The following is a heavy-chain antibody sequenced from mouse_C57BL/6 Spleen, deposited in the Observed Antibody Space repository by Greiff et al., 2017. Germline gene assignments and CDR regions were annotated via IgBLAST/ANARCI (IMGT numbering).Heavy chain of an antibody. D-gene: IGHD4-1*01. CDR2: IYPGSGST. Sequence: VQLQQPGAELVKPGASVKMSCKASGYTFTSYWITWVKQRPGQGLEWIGDIYPGSGSTNYNEKFKSKATLTADTSSSTAYMQLSSLTSEDSAVYYCARTGSEYYFDYWGQGTTLTVSS. J-gene: IGHJ2*01. V-gene: IGHV1-55*01. CDR3: ARTGSEYYFDY. CDR1: GYTFTSYW.